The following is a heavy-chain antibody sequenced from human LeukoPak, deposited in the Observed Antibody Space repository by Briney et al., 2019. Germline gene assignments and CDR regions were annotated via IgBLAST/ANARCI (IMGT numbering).Heavy chain of an antibody. CDR3: ARGGQWLGKIDY. V-gene: IGHV1-69*04. Sequence: SVKVSCKASGGTFSSYAISWVRQAPGQGLEWMGRIIPILGIANYAQKFQGRVTITADKSTSTAYMELSSLRSEDTAAYYCARGGQWLGKIDYWGQGTLVTVSS. CDR1: GGTFSSYA. CDR2: IIPILGIA. J-gene: IGHJ4*02. D-gene: IGHD6-19*01.